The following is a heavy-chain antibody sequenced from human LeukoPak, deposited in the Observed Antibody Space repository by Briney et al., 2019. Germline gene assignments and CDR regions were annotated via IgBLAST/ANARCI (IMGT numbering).Heavy chain of an antibody. V-gene: IGHV4-38-2*02. D-gene: IGHD6-13*01. Sequence: SETLSLTCTVSGYSISSGYYWGWIRQPPGKGLEWIANINYGGHTYYNPSVKSRVTLSVDVSKNRFSLNLTSVTAADTAVYYCGHYRGTAAGRGGAFDIWGQGTMVTVSS. J-gene: IGHJ3*02. CDR1: GYSISSGYY. CDR3: GHYRGTAAGRGGAFDI. CDR2: INYGGHT.